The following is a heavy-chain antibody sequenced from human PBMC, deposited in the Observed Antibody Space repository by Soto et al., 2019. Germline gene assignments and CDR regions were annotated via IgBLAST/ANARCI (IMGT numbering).Heavy chain of an antibody. Sequence: GESLKISCKGSGFRFTTYWIGWVRQMPGKGLEWMGSIYPSDSSTRYNPSLQGQVTLSADNSITTAYLEWRSLKASDTAMYYCVKLYTVSSHFDSWGQGTLVTVSS. CDR1: GFRFTTYW. CDR3: VKLYTVSSHFDS. CDR2: IYPSDSST. V-gene: IGHV5-51*01. J-gene: IGHJ4*02. D-gene: IGHD2-2*02.